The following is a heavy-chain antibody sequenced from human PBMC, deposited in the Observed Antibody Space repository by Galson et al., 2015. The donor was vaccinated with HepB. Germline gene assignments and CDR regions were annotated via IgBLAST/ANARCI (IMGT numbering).Heavy chain of an antibody. J-gene: IGHJ4*02. Sequence: QSGAEMKKPGESLRTSCKASGGTFSSYTISWVRQAPGQGLEWMGRIIRLFGIANYAPRFQGRLKITADKSTDTAYMELSSLTSEDTAVYFCARGDLDGYNTRGQLDNWGQGTLVTVAS. CDR1: GGTFSSYT. CDR3: ARGDLDGYNTRGQLDN. CDR2: IIRLFGIA. D-gene: IGHD3-3*01. V-gene: IGHV1-69*17.